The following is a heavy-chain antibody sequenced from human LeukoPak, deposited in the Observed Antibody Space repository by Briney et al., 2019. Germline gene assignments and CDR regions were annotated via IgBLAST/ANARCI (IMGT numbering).Heavy chain of an antibody. V-gene: IGHV3-23*01. J-gene: IGHJ4*02. CDR3: AKGIRSGSSGPCDY. CDR2: ISGSGGST. D-gene: IGHD3-22*01. CDR1: GFTFSNYA. Sequence: GGSLRLSCAASGFTFSNYAMNWVRQAPGKGLEWVSDISGSGGSTYYAASVKGRFAISRDQSKNTLYLQMNSLGVEDTAVYYCAKGIRSGSSGPCDYWGQGTLVTVSS.